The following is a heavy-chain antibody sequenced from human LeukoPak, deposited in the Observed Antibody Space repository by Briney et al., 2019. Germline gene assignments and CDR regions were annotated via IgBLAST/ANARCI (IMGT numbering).Heavy chain of an antibody. CDR1: GFIVSSNY. J-gene: IGHJ4*02. V-gene: IGHV3-66*01. D-gene: IGHD1-26*01. Sequence: PGGSLRLSCAASGFIVSSNYMSWVRQAPGKGLEWVSVLHNDGTTHYAEYVKGRFTISRDDSQNTLHLQMNSLRAEDTALYYCAREWAGAFDCWGQGTLVTVSS. CDR2: LHNDGTT. CDR3: AREWAGAFDC.